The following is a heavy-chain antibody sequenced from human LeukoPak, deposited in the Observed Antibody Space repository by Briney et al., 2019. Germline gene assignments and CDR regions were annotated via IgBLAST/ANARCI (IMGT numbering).Heavy chain of an antibody. CDR2: IYTSGST. D-gene: IGHD1-7*01. CDR3: ARERTGTTNDY. CDR1: GGSISSGSYY. V-gene: IGHV4-61*02. Sequence: SETLSLTCTVPGGSISSGSYYWSWIRQPAGKGLEWIGRIYTSGSTNYNPSLKSRVTISVDTSKNQFSLKLSSVTAADTAVYYCARERTGTTNDYWGQGTLVTASS. J-gene: IGHJ4*02.